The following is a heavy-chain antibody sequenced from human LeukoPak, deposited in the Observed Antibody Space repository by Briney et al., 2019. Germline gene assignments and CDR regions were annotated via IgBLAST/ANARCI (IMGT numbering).Heavy chain of an antibody. V-gene: IGHV1-58*02. CDR3: ATDSPYVPIAFDL. J-gene: IGHJ3*01. CDR2: IVVGSDRT. CDR1: GFTFISSA. Sequence: ASVKVSCKASGFTFISSAMQWVRQARGQRLEWIGWIVVGSDRTNYAQKFQERVTITRDMSTSTAYMELRSLGSEDTAVYYCATDSPYVPIAFDLWGQGTMVTVSS. D-gene: IGHD3-16*01.